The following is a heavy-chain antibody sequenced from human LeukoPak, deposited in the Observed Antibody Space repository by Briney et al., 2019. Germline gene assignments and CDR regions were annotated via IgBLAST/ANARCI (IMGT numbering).Heavy chain of an antibody. Sequence: GGSLRLSCAASGFTFSSYSMNWVRQAPGKGLEWVSSISSSSSYIYYADSVKGRFTISRDNAKNSLYLQMNSLRAEDTAVYYYARDPTMIVEGDPFDIWGQGTMVTVSS. J-gene: IGHJ3*02. CDR1: GFTFSSYS. CDR3: ARDPTMIVEGDPFDI. D-gene: IGHD3-22*01. CDR2: ISSSSSYI. V-gene: IGHV3-21*01.